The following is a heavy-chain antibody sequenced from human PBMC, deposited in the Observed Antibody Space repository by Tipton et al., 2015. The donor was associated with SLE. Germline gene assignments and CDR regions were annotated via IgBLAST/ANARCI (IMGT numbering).Heavy chain of an antibody. CDR2: IYYSGST. Sequence: LRLSCTVSGGSISSYYWSWIRQPPGKGLEWIGYIYYSGSTNYNPPLKSRVTISVDTSKNQISLKLSSVTAADTAVYYCASGGSPLGMDVWAQGTTVTVSS. CDR3: ASGGSPLGMDV. J-gene: IGHJ6*02. CDR1: GGSISSYY. D-gene: IGHD3-16*01. V-gene: IGHV4-59*01.